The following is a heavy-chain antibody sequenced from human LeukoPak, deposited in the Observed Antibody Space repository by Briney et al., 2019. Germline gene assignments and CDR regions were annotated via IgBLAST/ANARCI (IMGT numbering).Heavy chain of an antibody. CDR3: ARRRPGGFGMDV. CDR2: INHSGST. Sequence: PSETLSLTCAVYGGSFSGYYWSWIRQPPGKGLEWIGEINHSGSTNYNPSLKSRVTISVDTSKNQFSLKLSSVTAADTAVYYCARRRPGGFGMDVWGKGTTVTVSS. CDR1: GGSFSGYY. J-gene: IGHJ6*04. D-gene: IGHD3-16*01. V-gene: IGHV4-34*01.